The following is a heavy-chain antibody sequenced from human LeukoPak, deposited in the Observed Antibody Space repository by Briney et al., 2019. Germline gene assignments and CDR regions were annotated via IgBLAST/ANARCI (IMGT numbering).Heavy chain of an antibody. V-gene: IGHV1-18*01. Sequence: ASVKVCCKASGYTFTSYGISWVRQAPGQGLEWMGWISAYNGNTNYAQKLQGRVTMTTDTSTSTAYMELRSLRSDDTAVYYCARNTCSGGSCYSDYWGQGTLVTVSS. J-gene: IGHJ4*02. D-gene: IGHD2-15*01. CDR2: ISAYNGNT. CDR3: ARNTCSGGSCYSDY. CDR1: GYTFTSYG.